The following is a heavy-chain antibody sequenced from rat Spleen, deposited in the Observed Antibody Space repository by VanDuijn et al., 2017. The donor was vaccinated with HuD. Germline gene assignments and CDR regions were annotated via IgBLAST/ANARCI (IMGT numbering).Heavy chain of an antibody. Sequence: QVQLTESGPGLVQPSQTLSLTCTVSGFSLTSYNVHWVPQPTGKGLEWMGIIWTAGSTDYNSALRTRLSISRDTSKSQVFLKMNSLQTEDIATYYCARGFGFYTGDYFDYWGQGVMVTVSS. CDR3: ARGFGFYTGDYFDY. CDR2: IWTAGST. CDR1: GFSLTSYN. J-gene: IGHJ2*01. V-gene: IGHV2-30*01. D-gene: IGHD4-3*01.